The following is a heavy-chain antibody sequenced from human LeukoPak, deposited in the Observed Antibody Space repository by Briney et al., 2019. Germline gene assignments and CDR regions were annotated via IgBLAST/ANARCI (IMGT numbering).Heavy chain of an antibody. CDR3: ASAPIGNVGRAFDI. Sequence: GASVKVSCKASGYTFTSYDINWVRQATGQGLEWMGWMNPNSGNTGYAQKFQGRVTITRNTSISTAYMELSSLRSEDTAVYYCASAPIGNVGRAFDIWGQGTMVTVSS. V-gene: IGHV1-8*03. D-gene: IGHD1-26*01. CDR2: MNPNSGNT. CDR1: GYTFTSYD. J-gene: IGHJ3*02.